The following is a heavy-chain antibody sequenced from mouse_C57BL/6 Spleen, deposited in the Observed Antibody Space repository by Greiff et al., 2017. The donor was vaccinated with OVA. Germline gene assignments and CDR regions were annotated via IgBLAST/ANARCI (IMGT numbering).Heavy chain of an antibody. Sequence: VQLQQPGAELVKPGASVKLSCKASGYTFPSYWMQWVKQRPGQGLEWIGEIDPSASYTNYNQKFKGKATLTVDTSSSTAYMQLSSLTSEDSAVYYCARDRERYFDVWGTGTTVTVSS. CDR1: GYTFPSYW. V-gene: IGHV1-50*01. CDR3: ARDRERYFDV. CDR2: IDPSASYT. J-gene: IGHJ1*03.